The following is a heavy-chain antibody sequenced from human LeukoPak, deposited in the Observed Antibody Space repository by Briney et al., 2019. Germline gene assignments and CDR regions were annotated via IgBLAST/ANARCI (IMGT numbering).Heavy chain of an antibody. CDR2: IRQDGDTK. Sequence: PGGSLRLSCAASGFTFSNYAMIWVRQAPGKGLEWVANIRQDGDTKYYVDSVKGRFTISRDNAMNSLYLQMNSLRAEDTGIYYCAGSLPYGTTWYGRSDFWGQGTLVTVSS. CDR3: AGSLPYGTTWYGRSDF. D-gene: IGHD6-13*01. CDR1: GFTFSNYA. V-gene: IGHV3-7*03. J-gene: IGHJ4*02.